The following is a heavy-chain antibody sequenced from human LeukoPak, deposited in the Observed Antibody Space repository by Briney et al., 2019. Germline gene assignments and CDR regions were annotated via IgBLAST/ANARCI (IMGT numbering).Heavy chain of an antibody. CDR2: IYDSGSA. D-gene: IGHD3-3*01. V-gene: IGHV4-59*11. Sequence: PSETLSLTCTVSGVSINSHYWSWIRQPPGKGLGWIGFIYDSGSANYKSSLESRVTMTVDTSKNQFSLKLNSVTAADTAVYYCARVLQNYYHLDVWGKGTTVTVSS. CDR1: GVSINSHY. CDR3: ARVLQNYYHLDV. J-gene: IGHJ6*03.